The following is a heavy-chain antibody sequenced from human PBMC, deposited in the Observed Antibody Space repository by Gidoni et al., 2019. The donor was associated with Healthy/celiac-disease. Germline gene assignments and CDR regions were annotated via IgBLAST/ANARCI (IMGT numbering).Heavy chain of an antibody. CDR1: GYSFPSYW. J-gene: IGHJ6*02. D-gene: IGHD6-6*01. CDR3: ASTAARHYYYYYGMDV. CDR2: IDPSDSYT. V-gene: IGHV5-10-1*03. Sequence: EVQLVQSGAEVKKPGESLRISCKGSGYSFPSYWISWVRQMPGKGLEWMGRIDPSDSYTNYSPSFQGHVTISADKSISTAYLQWSSLKASDTAMYYCASTAARHYYYYYGMDVWGQGTTVTVSS.